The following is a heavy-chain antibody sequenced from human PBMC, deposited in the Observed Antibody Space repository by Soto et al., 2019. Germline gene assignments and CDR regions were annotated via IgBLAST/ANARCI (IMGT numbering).Heavy chain of an antibody. Sequence: QLQLQESGPGLVRPSETLSLTCTVSGGSITSNNVYWGWIRQSPGKGLEWIGSIFYSGNIYYNPSHRSRLTMSVDTSESKFSLMLSSVTAADTAVYYCARLWGSSLRAFYYYYGMDVWGQGTTVTVSS. CDR3: ARLWGSSLRAFYYYYGMDV. J-gene: IGHJ6*02. D-gene: IGHD3-16*01. CDR2: IFYSGNI. V-gene: IGHV4-39*01. CDR1: GGSITSNNVY.